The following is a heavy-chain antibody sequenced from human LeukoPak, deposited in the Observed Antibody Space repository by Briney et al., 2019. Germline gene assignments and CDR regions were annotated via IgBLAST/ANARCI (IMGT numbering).Heavy chain of an antibody. Sequence: GGSLRLSCAASGFTFSSYAMSWVRQAPGKGLEWVSAISGSGGSTYYADSVKGRFTISRDNSKNTLYLQMNSLRAEDTAVYYCAKGHSRGVTYYYDSSEVWGQGTMVTVSS. D-gene: IGHD3-22*01. CDR1: GFTFSSYA. CDR3: AKGHSRGVTYYYDSSEV. J-gene: IGHJ3*01. CDR2: ISGSGGST. V-gene: IGHV3-23*01.